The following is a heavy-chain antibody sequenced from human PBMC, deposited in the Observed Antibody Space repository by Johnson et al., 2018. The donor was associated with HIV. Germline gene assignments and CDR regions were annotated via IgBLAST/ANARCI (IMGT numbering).Heavy chain of an antibody. D-gene: IGHD1-26*01. CDR3: ARAGGWELTNAFDI. J-gene: IGHJ3*02. Sequence: QVQLVESGGGEVQPGTSLRLSCVGSKFIFVRQAVGKGLGWVALMSYDGSFEFNISRDNSKNTLYLQMNSLRDEDTAVYYCARAGGWELTNAFDIWGQGTMVTVSS. CDR1: KFIF. CDR2: MSYDGSFE. V-gene: IGHV3-30-3*01.